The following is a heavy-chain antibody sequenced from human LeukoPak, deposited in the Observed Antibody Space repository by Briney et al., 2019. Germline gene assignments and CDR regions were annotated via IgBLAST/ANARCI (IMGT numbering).Heavy chain of an antibody. CDR2: ISAYNGNT. D-gene: IGHD6-13*01. V-gene: IGHV1-18*01. Sequence: ASVKLSCKASGYTFTSYGISWVRQAPGQGLEWMGWISAYNGNTNYAQKLQGRVTITTDTSTSTPYMELRSLRSDDTAVYYCARVYSSSWYFDYYYYYMDVWGKGTTVTVSS. J-gene: IGHJ6*03. CDR1: GYTFTSYG. CDR3: ARVYSSSWYFDYYYYYMDV.